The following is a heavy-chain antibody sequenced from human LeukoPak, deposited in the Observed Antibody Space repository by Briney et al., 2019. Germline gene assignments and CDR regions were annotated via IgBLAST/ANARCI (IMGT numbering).Heavy chain of an antibody. V-gene: IGHV3-11*04. CDR3: GRDPRPLDS. CDR2: ISGSGHDI. D-gene: IGHD6-6*01. Sequence: PGGSLRLSCAASGFTFSDCYMTWVRQAPGQGVEWVAYISGSGHDINYSESAKGRFTISRDNAKNSLYLQMSSLRVEDTAVYYCGRDPRPLDSWGQGTLVTVSS. CDR1: GFTFSDCY. J-gene: IGHJ4*02.